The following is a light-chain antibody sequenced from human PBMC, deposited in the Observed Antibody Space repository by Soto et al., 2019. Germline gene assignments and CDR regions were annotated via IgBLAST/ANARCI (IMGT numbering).Light chain of an antibody. V-gene: IGKV1-33*01. J-gene: IGKJ4*01. Sequence: DIPMTQSPSSLSASVGGRVTITCQASQDIINYLNWYQQKPGKAPKLLIYDASNLETGVPSRFSGSGSGTDFTLTISSLQPEDIATYYCQRFDDVPLTFGGGTKVEIK. CDR2: DAS. CDR3: QRFDDVPLT. CDR1: QDIINY.